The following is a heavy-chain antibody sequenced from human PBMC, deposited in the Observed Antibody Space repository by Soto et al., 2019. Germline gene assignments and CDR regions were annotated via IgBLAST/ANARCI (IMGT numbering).Heavy chain of an antibody. D-gene: IGHD3-10*01. V-gene: IGHV4-31*03. Sequence: PSKTLSLTSTVSGGSINSGGNNRNWTRQHPGKGLEWNGYIYYSGSTYYNPSLKSRVTISVDTSKNQFSLKLSSVTAADTAVYYFACDYYGSGSYYNRDYYYGMDVWGQGTTVTVSS. CDR1: GGSINSGGNN. J-gene: IGHJ6*02. CDR3: ACDYYGSGSYYNRDYYYGMDV. CDR2: IYYSGST.